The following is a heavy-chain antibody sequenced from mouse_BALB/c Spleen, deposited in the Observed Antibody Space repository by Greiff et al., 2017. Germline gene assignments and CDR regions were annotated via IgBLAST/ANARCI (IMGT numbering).Heavy chain of an antibody. V-gene: IGHV1-4*01. CDR3: ARWTTTMIGGAYAMDY. J-gene: IGHJ4*01. Sequence: VQLQQSGAELARPGASVKMSCKASGYTFTSYTMHWVKQRPGQGLEWIGYINPSSGYTNYNQKFKDKATLTADKSSSTAYMQLSSLTSEDSAVYYCARWTTTMIGGAYAMDYWGQGTSVTVSS. CDR1: GYTFTSYT. D-gene: IGHD2-4*01. CDR2: INPSSGYT.